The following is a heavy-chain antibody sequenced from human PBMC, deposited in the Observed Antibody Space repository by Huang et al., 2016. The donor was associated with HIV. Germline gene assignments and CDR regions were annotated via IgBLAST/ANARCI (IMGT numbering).Heavy chain of an antibody. Sequence: EVQLVESGGGLAQPGGSLRLSCVASGYTFSTYSMNWVRQAPGKGREWVSYISKTSVATSYPESVKGLFTVSRDNVKNSLYLQMNRLRVEDTAMYYCVRDSSSGLQLRYWGQGALVIVS. V-gene: IGHV3-48*01. CDR2: ISKTSVAT. CDR3: VRDSSSGLQLRY. CDR1: GYTFSTYS. J-gene: IGHJ4*02. D-gene: IGHD3-22*01.